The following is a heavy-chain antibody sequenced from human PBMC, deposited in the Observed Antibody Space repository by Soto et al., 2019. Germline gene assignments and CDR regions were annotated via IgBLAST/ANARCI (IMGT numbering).Heavy chain of an antibody. V-gene: IGHV3-21*01. Sequence: GVLRLSCAASGFTFRSFTMNWVRQAPGKGREWVSTISSNSAYIYYTDALRGRFTISRDNAKNSLHLQMNSLRAEDTAVYYCTRDASRDSSARGWFDPWGPGTLVTVSS. CDR3: TRDASRDSSARGWFDP. CDR2: ISSNSAYI. D-gene: IGHD6-13*01. CDR1: GFTFRSFT. J-gene: IGHJ5*02.